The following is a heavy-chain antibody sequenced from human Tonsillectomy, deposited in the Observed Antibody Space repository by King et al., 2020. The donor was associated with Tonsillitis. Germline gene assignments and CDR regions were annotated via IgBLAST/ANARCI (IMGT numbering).Heavy chain of an antibody. V-gene: IGHV3-21*01. Sequence: VQLVESGGGLVKPGGSLRLSCAASGFTFRNYDMAWVRQGPGKGLEWVSSITANNKYIYYAASVKGRFTISRDNARTSLYLDMDILSAEDTAVYYCTKDKGADYYDSGRGAFDIWGQGTTVTVSS. CDR3: TKDKGADYYDSGRGAFDI. D-gene: IGHD3-22*01. J-gene: IGHJ3*02. CDR1: GFTFRNYD. CDR2: ITANNKYI.